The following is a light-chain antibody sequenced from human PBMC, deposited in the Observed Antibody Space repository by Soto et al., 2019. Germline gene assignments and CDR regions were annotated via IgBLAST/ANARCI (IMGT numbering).Light chain of an antibody. V-gene: IGLV2-14*01. CDR2: EIS. CDR1: SSDVGGYNY. Sequence: QAVVTQPASVSGSPGQSITISCTGTSSDVGGYNYVSWYQHHPGKAPKVMIYEISNRPSGVSHRFSGSKSGNTASLTISGLQAEDEADYYCSSYTSRSTYVFGTGTKVTVL. J-gene: IGLJ1*01. CDR3: SSYTSRSTYV.